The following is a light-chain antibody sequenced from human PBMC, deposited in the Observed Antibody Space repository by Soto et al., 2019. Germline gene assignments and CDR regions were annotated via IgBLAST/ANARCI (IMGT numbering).Light chain of an antibody. CDR2: EVS. Sequence: QSVLTQPASVSGSPGQSITISCIGSSSDVGGYNYVSWYQHHPGRVPKPMIFEVSDRPSGVSSRFSDSKSGNTAYLTISGLQAEDEADYYCSSFSSTSTIVFGGGTKLTVL. J-gene: IGLJ2*01. CDR3: SSFSSTSTIV. CDR1: SSDVGGYNY. V-gene: IGLV2-14*01.